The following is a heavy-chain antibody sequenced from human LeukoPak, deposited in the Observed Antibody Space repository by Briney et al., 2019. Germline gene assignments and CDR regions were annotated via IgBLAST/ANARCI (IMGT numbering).Heavy chain of an antibody. V-gene: IGHV3-33*01. CDR2: IWYDGSNK. D-gene: IGHD1-26*01. CDR1: GFTFSSYG. J-gene: IGHJ4*02. CDR3: AAHHGELGYFDY. Sequence: GGSLRLSCAAYGFTFSSYGMHWVRQGPGKGLEWVAVIWYDGSNKYYADSVKGRFTISRDNSKNTLYLQMNSLRAEDTAVYYCAAHHGELGYFDYWGQGTLVSVSS.